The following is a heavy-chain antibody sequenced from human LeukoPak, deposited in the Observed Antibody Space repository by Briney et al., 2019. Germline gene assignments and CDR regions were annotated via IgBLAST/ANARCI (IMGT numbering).Heavy chain of an antibody. CDR2: IKFDGSEK. CDR3: TRGPPDGSGNYYPGDF. CDR1: GFTFSDYY. Sequence: GGSLRLSCAASGFTFSDYYMSWVRQAPGKGLEWVANIKFDGSEKFYVDSVKGRFTISRDNAKNTLYLQMNSLRVEDTAVYYCTRGPPDGSGNYYPGDFWGQGTLVTVSS. J-gene: IGHJ4*02. V-gene: IGHV3-7*01. D-gene: IGHD3-10*01.